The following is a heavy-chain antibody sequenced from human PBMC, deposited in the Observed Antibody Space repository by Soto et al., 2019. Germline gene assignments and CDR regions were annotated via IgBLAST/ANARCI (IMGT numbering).Heavy chain of an antibody. CDR1: GFSLSTSGMC. V-gene: IGHV2-70*01. CDR3: ARTLGRSADGSSGFYYYYGMDV. CDR2: IDWDDDK. Sequence: SGPTLVNPTQTLTLTCTFSGFSLSTSGMCVSWIRQPPGKALEWLALIDWDDDKYYSTSLKTRLTISKDTSKKQVVLTMTNIDPVDTATYYCARTLGRSADGSSGFYYYYGMDVWGQGTTVTVSS. D-gene: IGHD7-27*01. J-gene: IGHJ6*02.